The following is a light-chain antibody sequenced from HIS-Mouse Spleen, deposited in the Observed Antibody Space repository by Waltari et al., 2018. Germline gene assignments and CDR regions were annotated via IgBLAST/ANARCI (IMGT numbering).Light chain of an antibody. V-gene: IGLV2-14*03. CDR3: SSYTSSSTYV. CDR2: AVS. Sequence: QSALTQPASVSGSPGQSITISCTGTRSDVGGYNYVSWYQQHPGKAPKLMIYAVSNRPSGVSNRFSGSKSGNTASLTISGLQAEDEADYYCSSYTSSSTYVFGTGTKVTVL. J-gene: IGLJ1*01. CDR1: RSDVGGYNY.